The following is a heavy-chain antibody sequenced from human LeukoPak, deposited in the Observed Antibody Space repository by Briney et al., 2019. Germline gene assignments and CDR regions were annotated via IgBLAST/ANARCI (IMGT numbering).Heavy chain of an antibody. CDR2: INHSGST. CDR1: GGSFSGYY. V-gene: IGHV4-34*01. Sequence: PSETLSLTCAVYGGSFSGYYWSWIRQPPGKGLEWIGEINHSGSTNYNPSLKSRVTISVDTSKNQFSLKLSSVTAADTAVYYCARPRYDDYDFQHWGQGTLVTVSS. J-gene: IGHJ1*01. CDR3: ARPRYDDYDFQH. D-gene: IGHD4-17*01.